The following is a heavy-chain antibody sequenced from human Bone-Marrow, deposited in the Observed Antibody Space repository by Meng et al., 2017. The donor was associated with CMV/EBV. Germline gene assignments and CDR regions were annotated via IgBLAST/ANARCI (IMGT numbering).Heavy chain of an antibody. J-gene: IGHJ4*02. CDR3: ARERLRYNWNFDMDD. CDR2: IIHNFGTA. CDR1: GGTFSSYA. D-gene: IGHD1-7*01. Sequence: AVKVSCKASGGTFSSYAISWVRQAPGQALEWMGGIIHNFGTANYAQMFQGRVTITTDESTSTAYMELSSLRSEDTAVYYWARERLRYNWNFDMDDWGQGTMVTVSS. V-gene: IGHV1-69*05.